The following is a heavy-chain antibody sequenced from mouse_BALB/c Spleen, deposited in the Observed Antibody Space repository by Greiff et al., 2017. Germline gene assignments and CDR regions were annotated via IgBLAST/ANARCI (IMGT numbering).Heavy chain of an antibody. CDR3: TKRGYYYAMDY. CDR1: GYTFTSYY. J-gene: IGHJ4*01. V-gene: IGHV1S16*01. CDR2: INPSNGGT. Sequence: VKLQQSGAELVKPGASVKLSCKASGYTFTSYYMYWVKQRPGQGLEWIGEINPSNGGTNFNEKFKSKATLTVDKSSSTAYMQLSSLTSEDSAVYYCTKRGYYYAMDYWGQGTSVTVSS.